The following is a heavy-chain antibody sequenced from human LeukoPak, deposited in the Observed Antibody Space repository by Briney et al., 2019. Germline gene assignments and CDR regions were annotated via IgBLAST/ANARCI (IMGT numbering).Heavy chain of an antibody. V-gene: IGHV1-2*02. CDR3: ARDRDDYSNYLGD. D-gene: IGHD4-11*01. J-gene: IGHJ4*02. CDR2: INPNSGGT. Sequence: ASVKVSCKASGYTFTGYYMHWVRQAPGQGLAWMGWINPNSGGTNYAQKFQGRVTMTRDTSISTAYMELSRLRSDDTAVYYCARDRDDYSNYLGDWGQGTLVTVSS. CDR1: GYTFTGYY.